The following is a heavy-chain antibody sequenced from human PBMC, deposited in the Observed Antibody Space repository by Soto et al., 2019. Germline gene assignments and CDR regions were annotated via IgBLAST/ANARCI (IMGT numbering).Heavy chain of an antibody. CDR2: ISYDGSNK. CDR1: GFTFSSYA. J-gene: IGHJ6*02. Sequence: GGSLRLACAASGFTFSSYAIHWVRQAPGKGLEWVAVISYDGSNKYYADSVKGRFTISRDNSKNTLYLQMNSLRAEDTAVYYCAREFAGRYYYYYGMDVWGQGTTVTVSS. D-gene: IGHD3-10*01. CDR3: AREFAGRYYYYYGMDV. V-gene: IGHV3-30-3*01.